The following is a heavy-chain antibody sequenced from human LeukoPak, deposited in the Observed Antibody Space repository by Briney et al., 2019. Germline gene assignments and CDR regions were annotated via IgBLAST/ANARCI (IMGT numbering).Heavy chain of an antibody. J-gene: IGHJ6*03. CDR3: ARRGGGYCSGGRCNFYRYYMDV. CDR2: ISSGYPTI. D-gene: IGHD2-15*01. Sequence: GGSLRLSCAASGFTFSSYSINWVRQAPGKGLEWVSYISSGYPTIYYADSVKGRFTISRDNAKNSLYLQMNSLRAGDTAVYYCARRGGGYCSGGRCNFYRYYMDVWGKGTTVTISS. CDR1: GFTFSSYS. V-gene: IGHV3-48*01.